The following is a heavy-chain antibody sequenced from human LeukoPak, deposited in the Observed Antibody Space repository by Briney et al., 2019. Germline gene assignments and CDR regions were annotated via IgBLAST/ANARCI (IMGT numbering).Heavy chain of an antibody. CDR1: GFTFSSYA. V-gene: IGHV3-33*01. Sequence: GRSLRLSCAASGFTFSSYAMYWVSQAPGKGLEWVTNIWYDGSNKYYADSVKGRFTISRDNSKNTLYLQMNSLRAEDTAVYYCARGLFNYDNSGLNYWGQGTRVTVSS. J-gene: IGHJ4*02. CDR3: ARGLFNYDNSGLNY. CDR2: IWYDGSNK. D-gene: IGHD3-22*01.